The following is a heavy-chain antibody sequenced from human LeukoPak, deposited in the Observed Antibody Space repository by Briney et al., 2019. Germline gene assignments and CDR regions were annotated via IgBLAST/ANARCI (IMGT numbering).Heavy chain of an antibody. V-gene: IGHV6-1*01. CDR1: GDSVSSNSAA. CDR2: TYYRSKWYS. J-gene: IGHJ4*02. CDR3: ARGYFRIDY. D-gene: IGHD3-9*01. Sequence: SQTLSLTCAISGDSVSSNSAAWTWIRQSPSRGLEWLGRTYYRSKWYSDYAVSVKSRITINPDTSKNQFSLQLNSVTPEDTAVYHCARGYFRIDYWGQGTLVTVSS.